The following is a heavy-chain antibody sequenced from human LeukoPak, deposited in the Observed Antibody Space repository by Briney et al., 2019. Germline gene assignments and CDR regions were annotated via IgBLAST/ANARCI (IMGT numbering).Heavy chain of an antibody. J-gene: IGHJ6*02. V-gene: IGHV4-59*01. D-gene: IGHD3-9*01. CDR3: ARDGRYYDILTGPWYGMDV. CDR2: IYYSGST. CDR1: GGSISSYY. Sequence: SETLSLTCTVSGGSISSYYWSWIRQPPGKGLEWIVNIYYSGSTNYNPSLKSRVTISVDTSKNQFSLKLSSVTAADTAVYYCARDGRYYDILTGPWYGMDVWGQGTTVTVSS.